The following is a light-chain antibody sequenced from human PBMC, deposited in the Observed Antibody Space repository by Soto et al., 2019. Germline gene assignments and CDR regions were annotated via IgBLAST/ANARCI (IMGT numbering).Light chain of an antibody. CDR2: GAS. J-gene: IGKJ2*02. V-gene: IGKV3-15*01. CDR1: QSVSSN. CDR3: QQYNNWHAWT. Sequence: EIVMTQSPATLSVSPGERATVSCRASQSVSSNLAWYQHKPGQAPRLLIYGASTRATGIPARFSGSGSGTEFTLTISSLQSEDFAVYYCQQYNNWHAWTFGQGTKLEI.